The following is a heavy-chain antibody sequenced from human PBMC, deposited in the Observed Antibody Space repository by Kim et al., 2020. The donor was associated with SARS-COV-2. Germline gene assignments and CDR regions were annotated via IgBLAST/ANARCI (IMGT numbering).Heavy chain of an antibody. V-gene: IGHV4-30-2*01. Sequence: PSLKSRVTIAVDRSKNQFSLKLSSVTAADTAVYYCARVRGVVTENDAFDIWGQGTMVTVSS. CDR3: ARVRGVVTENDAFDI. D-gene: IGHD3-3*01. J-gene: IGHJ3*02.